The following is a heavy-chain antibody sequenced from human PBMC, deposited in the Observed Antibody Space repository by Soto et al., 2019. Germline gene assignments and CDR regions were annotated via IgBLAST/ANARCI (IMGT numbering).Heavy chain of an antibody. Sequence: GESLKISCAASGFTFSDHYMDWVRQAPGKGLEWVGRTRNKANSYTTEYAASVKGRFTISRDDSKNSLYLQMNSLKTEDTAVYYCARAGGYYDFWSVPGHYYCYGRDVWGQGTTVTVSS. D-gene: IGHD3-3*01. CDR1: GFTFSDHY. J-gene: IGHJ6*02. CDR3: ARAGGYYDFWSVPGHYYCYGRDV. V-gene: IGHV3-72*01. CDR2: TRNKANSYTT.